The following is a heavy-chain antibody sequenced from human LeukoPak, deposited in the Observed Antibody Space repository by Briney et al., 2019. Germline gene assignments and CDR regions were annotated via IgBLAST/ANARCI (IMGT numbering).Heavy chain of an antibody. D-gene: IGHD3-16*02. CDR3: AREALQGVIVHFDY. J-gene: IGHJ4*02. Sequence: GASVKVSCKASGYTFTSYGISWVRQAPGQGLEWMGWISAYNGNTNYAQKLQGRVSMTTDTSTSTAYMELRSLRFDDTAVYYCAREALQGVIVHFDYWGQGTLVTVSS. CDR1: GYTFTSYG. V-gene: IGHV1-18*01. CDR2: ISAYNGNT.